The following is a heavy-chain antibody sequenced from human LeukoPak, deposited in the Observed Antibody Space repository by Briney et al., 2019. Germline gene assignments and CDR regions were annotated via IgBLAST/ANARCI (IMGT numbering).Heavy chain of an antibody. D-gene: IGHD6-13*01. CDR2: ISSSSSYI. CDR3: ARDLSSSGTYYFDY. J-gene: IGHJ4*02. Sequence: GGSLRLSCAASGFTFSSYSMNWVRQAPGKGLEWVSSISSSSSYIYYADSVKGRFTISRDNAKNSLYLQMNSLRAEDTAVYNCARDLSSSGTYYFDYWGQGTLVTVSS. CDR1: GFTFSSYS. V-gene: IGHV3-21*01.